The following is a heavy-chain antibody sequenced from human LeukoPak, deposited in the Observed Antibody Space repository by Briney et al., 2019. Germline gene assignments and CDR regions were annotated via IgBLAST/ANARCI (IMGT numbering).Heavy chain of an antibody. CDR2: IWYDGSNK. Sequence: GGSLRLSCAASGFTFSSYGMHWVRQAPGKGLEWVAVIWYDGSNKYYADSVKSRFTISRDNSKNTLYLQMNSLRAEDTAVYYCARQSSATIVSAFAFWGQGTMVTVSS. CDR3: ARQSSATIVSAFAF. CDR1: GFTFSSYG. D-gene: IGHD2-15*01. V-gene: IGHV3-33*01. J-gene: IGHJ3*01.